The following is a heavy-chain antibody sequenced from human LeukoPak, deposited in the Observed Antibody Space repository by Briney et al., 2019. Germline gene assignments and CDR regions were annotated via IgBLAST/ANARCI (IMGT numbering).Heavy chain of an antibody. V-gene: IGHV1-18*04. CDR3: ARVLSRGITMIVVVSGKYGMDV. CDR1: GYNFISSG. CDR2: ISPYNGNT. Sequence: ASVKVSCKASGYNFISSGVTWVRQAPGQGLEWMGWISPYNGNTNFAQKLQGRVTMTTDTPTSTAYMELRSLRSDDTAVYYCARVLSRGITMIVVVSGKYGMDVWGQGTTVTVSS. J-gene: IGHJ6*02. D-gene: IGHD3-22*01.